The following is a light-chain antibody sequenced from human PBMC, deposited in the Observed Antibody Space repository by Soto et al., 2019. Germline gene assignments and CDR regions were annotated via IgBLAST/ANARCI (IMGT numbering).Light chain of an antibody. CDR2: EVS. J-gene: IGLJ7*01. CDR3: SSYTSSSISWV. Sequence: QSALTQPASVSGSPGQSITISCTGTSSDVGGYNYVSWYQQHPGKAPKLMIYEVSNRPSGVSNRFSGSKSGNTASLTISGLQAEDDADYYCSSYTSSSISWVFGGGTQLTVL. CDR1: SSDVGGYNY. V-gene: IGLV2-14*01.